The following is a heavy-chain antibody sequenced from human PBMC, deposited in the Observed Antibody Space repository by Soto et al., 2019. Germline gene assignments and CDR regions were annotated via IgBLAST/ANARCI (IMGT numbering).Heavy chain of an antibody. CDR2: IYYSGST. J-gene: IGHJ6*02. V-gene: IGHV4-31*03. Sequence: QVQLQESGPGLVKPSQTLSLTCTVSGGSISSGGYYWSWIRQHPGKGLEWIGYIYYSGSTNYNPSLKSRVTISVDTSKNQFSLNLSSVTAADTAVYYCARDRDPTVAPRAPRRNPYYYYGMDVWGQGTTVTVSS. CDR1: GGSISSGGYY. D-gene: IGHD4-17*01. CDR3: ARDRDPTVAPRAPRRNPYYYYGMDV.